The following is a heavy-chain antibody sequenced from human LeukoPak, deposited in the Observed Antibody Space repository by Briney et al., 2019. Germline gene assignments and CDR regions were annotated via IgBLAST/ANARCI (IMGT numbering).Heavy chain of an antibody. V-gene: IGHV1-46*01. CDR3: ARSSGYYKSIDY. CDR1: GYTFTSYY. CDR2: ITPSDGST. D-gene: IGHD3-22*01. Sequence: ASVKVSCKASGYTFTSYYMHWVRQAPGQGLEWMGIITPSDGSTTYAQKFQGRVTMTRDMSTSTVYMELSSLRSEDTAVYYRARSSGYYKSIDYWGQGTLVTVSS. J-gene: IGHJ4*02.